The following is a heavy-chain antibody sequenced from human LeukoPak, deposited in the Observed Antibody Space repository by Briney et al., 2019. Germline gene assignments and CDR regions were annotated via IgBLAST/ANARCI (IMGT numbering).Heavy chain of an antibody. Sequence: GGSLRLSCAASGFALSSHWMTWVRQVPGRGPEWVANVNRDGSETYYLDSVKGRFTISKDNAKNSLYLQMNSLRAEDSAVYYCAKAANEKTANVTAARSYWYFDLWGRGTLITVSS. V-gene: IGHV3-7*03. D-gene: IGHD6-13*01. CDR1: GFALSSHW. CDR3: AKAANEKTANVTAARSYWYFDL. CDR2: VNRDGSET. J-gene: IGHJ2*01.